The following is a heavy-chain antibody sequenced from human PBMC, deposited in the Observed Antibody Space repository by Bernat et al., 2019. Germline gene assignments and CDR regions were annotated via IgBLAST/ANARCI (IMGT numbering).Heavy chain of an antibody. CDR2: IFSNDEK. J-gene: IGHJ6*02. D-gene: IGHD3-10*01. CDR1: GFSLSNARMG. V-gene: IGHV2-26*01. Sequence: QVTLKESGPVLVKPTETLTLTCTVSGFSLSNARMGVSWIRQPPGKALEWLAHIFSNDEKSYSTSLKSRLTISKDTSKSQVALTMTNMDPVDTATYYCARVPMVRGVTGAYYYGMDVWGQGTTVTVSS. CDR3: ARVPMVRGVTGAYYYGMDV.